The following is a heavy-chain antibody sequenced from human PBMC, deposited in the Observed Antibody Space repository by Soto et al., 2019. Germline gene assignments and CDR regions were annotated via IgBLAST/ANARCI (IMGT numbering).Heavy chain of an antibody. D-gene: IGHD2-21*01. CDR2: IIPIFGTA. Sequence: SVKVCCKASGGTFSSYAISWVRQAPGQGLEWMGGIIPIFGTANYAQNFQGRVTITADESTSTAYMELSSLRSEDTAVYYCARRQISPPTRGEASARCAMDVWGQGTTVTVSS. J-gene: IGHJ6*02. CDR1: GGTFSSYA. V-gene: IGHV1-69*13. CDR3: ARRQISPPTRGEASARCAMDV.